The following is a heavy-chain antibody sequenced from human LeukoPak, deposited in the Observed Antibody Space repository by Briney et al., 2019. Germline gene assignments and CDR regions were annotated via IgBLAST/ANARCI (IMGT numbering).Heavy chain of an antibody. CDR1: GFTFSSYA. CDR3: ASDFIAAAGPGVDY. V-gene: IGHV3-30-3*01. Sequence: GRSLRLSCAASGFTFSSYAMHWVRQAPGKGLEWVAVISYDGSNKYYADSVKGRFTISRDNSKNTLYLQMNSLRAEDTAVYYCASDFIAAAGPGVDYWGQGTLVTVSS. CDR2: ISYDGSNK. J-gene: IGHJ4*02. D-gene: IGHD6-13*01.